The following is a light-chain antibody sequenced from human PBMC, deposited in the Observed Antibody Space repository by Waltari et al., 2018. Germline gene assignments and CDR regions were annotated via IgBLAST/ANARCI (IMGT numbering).Light chain of an antibody. CDR2: DAS. J-gene: IGKJ3*01. Sequence: EIGLTQSPATLTLSPWERATRSGRASERVSRNLAWYQQKPGQAPRLLIYDASTRATDIPARFSASGSGTDFTLTISSLEPEDFAVYYCHHRSSWPLTFGPGTKVDFK. CDR3: HHRSSWPLT. CDR1: ERVSRN. V-gene: IGKV3-11*01.